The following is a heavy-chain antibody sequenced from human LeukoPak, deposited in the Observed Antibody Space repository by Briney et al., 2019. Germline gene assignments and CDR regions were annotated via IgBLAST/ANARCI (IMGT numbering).Heavy chain of an antibody. CDR2: ISVYNGNT. D-gene: IGHD2-15*01. J-gene: IGHJ4*02. CDR1: GYTFTSYG. V-gene: IGHV1-18*01. CDR3: AKVVGSAWYDY. Sequence: GASVKVSCKASGYTFTSYGISWVRQAPGQGLEWMGWISVYNGNTNYAQKVKGRATMTTDTSTSTAYMELGSLRSDDTAVYYCAKVVGSAWYDYWGQGTLVTVSS.